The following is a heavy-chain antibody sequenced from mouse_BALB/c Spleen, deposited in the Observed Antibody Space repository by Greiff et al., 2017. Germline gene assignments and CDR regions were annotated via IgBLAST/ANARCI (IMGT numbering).Heavy chain of an antibody. CDR1: GFTFNDYY. D-gene: IGHD2-4*01. V-gene: IGHV7-3*02. CDR2: IRNKANGYTT. Sequence: EVQGVESGGGLVQPGGSLRLSCAASGFTFNDYYMSWVRQPPGKALEWLGFIRNKANGYTTEYSASVKGRFTISRDNSQSILYLQMNTLGAEDSATYYCARTITYYFDYWGQGTTLTVSS. CDR3: ARTITYYFDY. J-gene: IGHJ2*01.